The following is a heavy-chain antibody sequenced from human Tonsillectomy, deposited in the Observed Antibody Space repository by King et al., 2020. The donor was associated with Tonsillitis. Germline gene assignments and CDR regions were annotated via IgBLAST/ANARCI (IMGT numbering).Heavy chain of an antibody. D-gene: IGHD3-16*01. J-gene: IGHJ4*02. CDR1: RFTFGVSA. CDR3: TLHNDYVSGPDY. CDR2: IISASYGGTQ. Sequence: VQLVESGGGLVQPGRSLRLSCTPSRFTFGVSAMSWVRQAPGKGLGLVGFIISASYGGTQEYAASVKGRFTISRDDSKSIAYLQMNSLKTEDTAVYYCTLHNDYVSGPDYWGQGTLVTVSS. V-gene: IGHV3-49*04.